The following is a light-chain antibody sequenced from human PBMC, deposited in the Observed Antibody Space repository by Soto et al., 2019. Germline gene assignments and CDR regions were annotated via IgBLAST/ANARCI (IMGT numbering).Light chain of an antibody. CDR2: DTS. Sequence: TQSSGTLSLYPWERATLSCMASQSVSSSYLAWYRQTPGQAPRLLIYDTSYRATGVPDRFSGSGSGTEFTLTISSLQSEDFAVYYCQQYNNWPRTFGQGTKVEI. J-gene: IGKJ1*01. V-gene: IGKV3D-15*01. CDR3: QQYNNWPRT. CDR1: QSVSSSY.